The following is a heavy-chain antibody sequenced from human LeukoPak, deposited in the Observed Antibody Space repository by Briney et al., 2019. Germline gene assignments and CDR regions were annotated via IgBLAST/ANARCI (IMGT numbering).Heavy chain of an antibody. CDR1: GYTFTSYG. CDR2: ISAYNGNT. CDR3: ARGEISYDYVWGSYRLKYFDY. D-gene: IGHD3-16*02. V-gene: IGHV1-18*01. J-gene: IGHJ4*02. Sequence: ASVKVSCKASGYTFTSYGISWVRQAPGQGLEWMGWISAYNGNTNYAQKLQGRVTMTTDTSTSTAYIELRSLRSDDTAVYYCARGEISYDYVWGSYRLKYFDYWGQGTLVTVSS.